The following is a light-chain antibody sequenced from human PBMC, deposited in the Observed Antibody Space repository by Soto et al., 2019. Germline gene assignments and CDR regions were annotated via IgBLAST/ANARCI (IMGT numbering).Light chain of an antibody. J-gene: IGKJ4*01. CDR2: GAS. CDR3: QQYDDWLRLT. Sequence: EIVMTQSPATLSVSPGARAPLSCRASQSVNIYLAWYQQKPGQAPRLLIFGASSRATGIPARFSGSGSGTEFNLTISSLQSEDFAVYFCQQYDDWLRLTFGGGTKVDIK. V-gene: IGKV3D-15*01. CDR1: QSVNIY.